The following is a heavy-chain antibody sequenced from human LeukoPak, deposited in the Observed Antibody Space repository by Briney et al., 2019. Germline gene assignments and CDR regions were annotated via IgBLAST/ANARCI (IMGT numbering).Heavy chain of an antibody. CDR2: ISSGGDAT. J-gene: IGHJ4*02. V-gene: IGHV3-23*01. Sequence: GSLRLSCAASGFTLRSYAMSWVRQAPGKGLDWVSAISSGGDATYYADSVKGRFTISRDNSKNTLYLQMNSLRAEDTAVYYCAKRDTNGRYYFDYWGQGALVTVSS. CDR1: GFTLRSYA. D-gene: IGHD2-8*01. CDR3: AKRDTNGRYYFDY.